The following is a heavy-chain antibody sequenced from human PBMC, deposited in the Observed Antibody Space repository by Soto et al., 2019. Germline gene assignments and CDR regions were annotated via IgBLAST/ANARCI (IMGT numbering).Heavy chain of an antibody. V-gene: IGHV3-30*18. CDR3: AKGGDYDILTGPFDY. CDR1: GFTFSSYG. J-gene: IGHJ4*02. CDR2: ISYDGSNK. Sequence: PGGPLRLSCAASGFTFSSYGMHWVRQAPGKGLEWVAVISYDGSNKYYADSVKGRFTISRDNSKNTLYLQMNSLRAEDTAVYYCAKGGDYDILTGPFDYRGQGTLVTVSS. D-gene: IGHD3-9*01.